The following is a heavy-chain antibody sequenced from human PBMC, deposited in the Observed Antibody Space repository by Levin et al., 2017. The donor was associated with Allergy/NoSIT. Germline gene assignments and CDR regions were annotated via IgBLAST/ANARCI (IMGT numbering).Heavy chain of an antibody. CDR3: VTSRTSDY. CDR1: GFAFSSYW. V-gene: IGHV3-74*01. Sequence: GGSLRLSCVASGFAFSSYWMHWVRQVPGKGLVWVSHIKSDGSATSYADSVKGRFTISRDNAKNTLYLQMNRLRAEDTAVYYCVTSRTSDYWGQGTLVTVSS. CDR2: IKSDGSAT. J-gene: IGHJ4*02. D-gene: IGHD6-13*01.